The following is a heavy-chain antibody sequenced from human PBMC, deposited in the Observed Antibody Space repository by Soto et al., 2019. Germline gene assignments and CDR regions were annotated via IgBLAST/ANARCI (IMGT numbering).Heavy chain of an antibody. CDR1: GFTFSSYD. CDR2: IGTAGDT. CDR3: AREGLGELSLDS. D-gene: IGHD3-16*02. Sequence: EVQLVESGGGLVQPGGSLRLSCAASGFTFSSYDMHWVRQATGKGLEWVSAIGTAGDTYYPGSVKGRFTISRENAKNSLYLQMNILIAGDTAVYYCAREGLGELSLDSWCQGTLVTVSS. V-gene: IGHV3-13*04. J-gene: IGHJ4*02.